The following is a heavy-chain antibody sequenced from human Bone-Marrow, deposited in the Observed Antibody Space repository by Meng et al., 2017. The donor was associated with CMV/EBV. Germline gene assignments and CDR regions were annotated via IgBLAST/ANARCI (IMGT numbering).Heavy chain of an antibody. CDR3: ANTRGRITMIVVATRYVGYFAY. D-gene: IGHD3-22*01. Sequence: GGSLRLSCAASGFTFSSYAMSWVRQAPGKGLEWVSAISGSGGSTYYADSVKGRFTISRDNSKNTLYLQMNSLRAEDTAVYYCANTRGRITMIVVATRYVGYFAYWGQGHLVHVAS. CDR2: ISGSGGST. V-gene: IGHV3-23*01. CDR1: GFTFSSYA. J-gene: IGHJ4*02.